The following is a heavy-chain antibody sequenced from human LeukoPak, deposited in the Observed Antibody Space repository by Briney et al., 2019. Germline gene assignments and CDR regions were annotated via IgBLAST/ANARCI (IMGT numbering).Heavy chain of an antibody. J-gene: IGHJ3*02. CDR2: IYPGDSDT. V-gene: IGHV5-51*01. D-gene: IGHD6-13*01. CDR3: GRIPAAGSLKGSFDI. CDR1: GYSFTTYW. Sequence: GESLKISCKASGYSFTTYWIGWVRQMPGKGLEWMGIIYPGDSDTTYSPSFQGQVTISADRSISTASLQWSSLKASDTAMYYCGRIPAAGSLKGSFDIWGQGTMVTVSS.